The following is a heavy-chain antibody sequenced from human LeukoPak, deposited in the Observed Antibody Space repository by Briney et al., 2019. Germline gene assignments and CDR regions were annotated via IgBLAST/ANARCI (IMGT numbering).Heavy chain of an antibody. CDR1: GGSISSYY. V-gene: IGHV4-4*07. D-gene: IGHD3-9*01. CDR2: IYTSGST. Sequence: RTSETLSLTCTVSGGSISSYYWSWIRQPAGKGLEWIGRIYTSGSTNYNPSLKSRVTMSVDTSKNQFSLKLSSVTAADTAVYYCARGGKYYDILTGYYRDAYGMDVWGQGTTVTVS. J-gene: IGHJ6*02. CDR3: ARGGKYYDILTGYYRDAYGMDV.